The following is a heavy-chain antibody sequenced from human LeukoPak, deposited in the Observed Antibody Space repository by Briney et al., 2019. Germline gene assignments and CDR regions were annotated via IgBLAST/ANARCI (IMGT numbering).Heavy chain of an antibody. CDR3: ARGPSDNWFDP. CDR1: GITVSSSY. V-gene: IGHV3-53*04. CDR2: IFSGGST. J-gene: IGHJ5*02. Sequence: GGSLRLSCAATGITVSSSYMTWVRQPPGKGLEWVSVIFSGGSTYYADSVKGRFTISRHDSKNTLYLQMNSLRVEDTALYYCARGPSDNWFDPWGQGTQVTVSS.